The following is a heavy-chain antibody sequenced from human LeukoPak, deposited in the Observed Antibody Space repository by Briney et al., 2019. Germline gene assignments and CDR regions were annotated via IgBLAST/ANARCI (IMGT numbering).Heavy chain of an antibody. CDR3: TRRQGDQGWF. D-gene: IGHD2-15*01. Sequence: PGGSLRLSVTASGFTFGDYAMSWFRQAPGKGREWVGFIRSKAYCETTEYAASVKCRFTISRDDSKSIGYRQMNSLKPEDTAVYSCTRRQGDQGWFWGQGTLVTVSS. CDR2: IRSKAYCETT. J-gene: IGHJ4*02. CDR1: GFTFGDYA. V-gene: IGHV3-49*03.